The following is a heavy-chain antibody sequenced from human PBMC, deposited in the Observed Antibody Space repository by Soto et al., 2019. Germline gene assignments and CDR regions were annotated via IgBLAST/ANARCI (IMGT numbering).Heavy chain of an antibody. Sequence: SVKVSCKASGFTFTSSAMQWVRQARGQRLEWIGWIVVGSGNTNYAQKFQERVTITRDMSTSTAYMELSSLRSEDTAVYYCAASYIWGSYRYPKAPDYWGQGTLVTVSS. J-gene: IGHJ4*02. V-gene: IGHV1-58*02. CDR3: AASYIWGSYRYPKAPDY. D-gene: IGHD3-16*02. CDR2: IVVGSGNT. CDR1: GFTFTSSA.